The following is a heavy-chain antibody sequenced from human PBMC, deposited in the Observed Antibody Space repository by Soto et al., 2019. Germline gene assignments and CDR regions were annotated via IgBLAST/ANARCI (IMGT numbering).Heavy chain of an antibody. D-gene: IGHD1-20*01. V-gene: IGHV3-21*01. CDR1: GFTFSSFG. Sequence: EEQLVESGGGLVKVGGSLRLSCAASGFTFSSFGMNWVRQAPGKGLEWVSCISRRSTYIYSADSLKGRFTISRDDAKNSLYLQINDVRVEDTAVYSCARVDGISGTTANWNFDLWGRGTPFTVSS. J-gene: IGHJ2*01. CDR3: ARVDGISGTTANWNFDL. CDR2: ISRRSTYI.